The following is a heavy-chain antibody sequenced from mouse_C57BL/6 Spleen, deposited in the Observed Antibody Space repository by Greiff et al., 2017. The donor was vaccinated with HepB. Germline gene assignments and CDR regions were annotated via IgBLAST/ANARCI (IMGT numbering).Heavy chain of an antibody. Sequence: EVKLMESGEGLVKPGGSLKLSCAASGFTFSSYAMSWVRQTPEKRLEWVAYISSGGDYIYYAETVKGRFTISRDKYRNNLYLQMSSLKSEDTAMYYCTREDVSLYFDYWGQGTTLTVSS. J-gene: IGHJ2*01. CDR3: TREDVSLYFDY. CDR2: ISSGGDYI. V-gene: IGHV5-9-1*02. D-gene: IGHD6-2*01. CDR1: GFTFSSYA.